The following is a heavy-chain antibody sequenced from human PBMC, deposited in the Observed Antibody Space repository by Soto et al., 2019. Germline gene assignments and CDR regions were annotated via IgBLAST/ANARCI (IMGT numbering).Heavy chain of an antibody. J-gene: IGHJ4*02. Sequence: ASVKVSCKASGYTFTSYDINWVRQATGQGLEWMGWMNPNSGNTGYAQKFQGRVTMTRNTSISTAYMELSSLISEYSALYYFARRTDYDILTAALDYWGQGTLVTVSS. CDR2: MNPNSGNT. CDR1: GYTFTSYD. D-gene: IGHD3-9*01. V-gene: IGHV1-8*01. CDR3: ARRTDYDILTAALDY.